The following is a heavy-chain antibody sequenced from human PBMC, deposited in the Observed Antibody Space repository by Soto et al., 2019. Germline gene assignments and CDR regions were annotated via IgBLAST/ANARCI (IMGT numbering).Heavy chain of an antibody. V-gene: IGHV4-61*08. CDR3: ARVLLWFGELSYGRGYFYYGMDV. CDR2: IHHSGTT. CDR1: GGSVSSGGYS. Sequence: QVQLQESGPGLVKSSETLSLTCTVSGGSVSSGGYSWTWIRQPPGKGLEWIGYIHHSGTTNYNPSVTSRVTISLDTSKNQFSLKLNSVTAADTAVYYCARVLLWFGELSYGRGYFYYGMDVWGQGTTVTVSS. J-gene: IGHJ6*02. D-gene: IGHD3-10*01.